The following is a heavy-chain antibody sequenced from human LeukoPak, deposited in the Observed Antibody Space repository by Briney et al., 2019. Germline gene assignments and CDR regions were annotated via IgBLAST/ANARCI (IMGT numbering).Heavy chain of an antibody. Sequence: SETLSLTCALYGGSFSGYYWSWIRQPPGKGLEWIGEINHSGSTNYNPSLKSRVTISVDTSKNQFSLKLSSVTAADTAVYYCATTTIRLGYWGQGTLVTVSS. CDR2: INHSGST. CDR3: ATTTIRLGY. J-gene: IGHJ4*02. D-gene: IGHD1-26*01. CDR1: GGSFSGYY. V-gene: IGHV4-34*01.